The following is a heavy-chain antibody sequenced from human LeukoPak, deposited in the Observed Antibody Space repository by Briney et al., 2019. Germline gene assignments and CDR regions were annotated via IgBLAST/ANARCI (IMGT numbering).Heavy chain of an antibody. CDR2: IYYGGST. Sequence: SETLSLTCTVSGGSISGYYWSWIRQPPGEGLEWVGYIYYGGSTNYNPSLTSRVTISVDTSKNQFSLKVTSLTAADTAVYYCARHLSSTSSWYFDLWGRGTLVTVSS. CDR1: GGSISGYY. CDR3: ARHLSSTSSWYFDL. V-gene: IGHV4-59*08. J-gene: IGHJ2*01. D-gene: IGHD6-6*01.